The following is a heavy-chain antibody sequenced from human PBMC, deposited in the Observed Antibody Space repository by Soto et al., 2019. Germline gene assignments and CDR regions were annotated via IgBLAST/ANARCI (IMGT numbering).Heavy chain of an antibody. J-gene: IGHJ4*02. CDR1: GGSISSSGYY. CDR2: ISYSGST. V-gene: IGHV4-39*01. CDR3: ASLRDYGDSY. Sequence: ETLSLTCTVSGGSISSSGYYWGWVRQPPGKGLEWIGTISYSGSTYYNPSLKSRVTISVDTSKNQFSLKLSSVTAADTAVYYCASLRDYGDSYWGQGTLVTVSS. D-gene: IGHD4-17*01.